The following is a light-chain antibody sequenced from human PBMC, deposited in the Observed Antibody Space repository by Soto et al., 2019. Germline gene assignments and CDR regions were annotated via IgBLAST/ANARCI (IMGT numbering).Light chain of an antibody. V-gene: IGKV1-39*01. CDR2: AAS. CDR1: QSISSY. CDR3: QQSYSTPQS. J-gene: IGKJ2*01. Sequence: DIRMTQSPSSLSASVGDRVTITCRASQSISSYLNWYQQKPGKAPKLLIYAASSLQSGVPSRFSGSGSGTDFTLTISSLQPEDFASYYCQQSYSTPQSFGQGNKLEIK.